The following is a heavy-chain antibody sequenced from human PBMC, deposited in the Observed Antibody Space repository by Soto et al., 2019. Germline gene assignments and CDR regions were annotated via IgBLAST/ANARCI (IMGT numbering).Heavy chain of an antibody. J-gene: IGHJ6*03. Sequence: GGSLRLSCAASGFTFSSYAMSWVRQAPGKGLEWVSAISGSGGSTYYADTVKGRFTISRANSKNTLYLQMNSLRAEDTAVYYCAKGRATNKKGIQLYMDVWGKGTTVTVSS. CDR2: ISGSGGST. CDR3: AKGRATNKKGIQLYMDV. CDR1: GFTFSSYA. D-gene: IGHD5-18*01. V-gene: IGHV3-23*01.